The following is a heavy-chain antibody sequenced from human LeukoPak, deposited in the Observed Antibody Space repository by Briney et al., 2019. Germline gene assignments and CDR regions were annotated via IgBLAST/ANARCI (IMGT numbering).Heavy chain of an antibody. Sequence: PSETLSLTCTVSGGSINSYYWSWIRQPAGKGLEWIGRFYTSGSTTYNPSLKSRVTMPVDTSKNQFSLKLSSVTAADTAVYYCAGLIAAAATGDYWGQGTLVTVSS. V-gene: IGHV4-4*07. CDR3: AGLIAAAATGDY. CDR1: GGSINSYY. D-gene: IGHD6-13*01. CDR2: FYTSGST. J-gene: IGHJ4*02.